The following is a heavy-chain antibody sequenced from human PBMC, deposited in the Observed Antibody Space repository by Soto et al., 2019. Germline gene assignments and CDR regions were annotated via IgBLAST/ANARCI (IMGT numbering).Heavy chain of an antibody. V-gene: IGHV3-23*01. J-gene: IGHJ4*02. CDR1: GFTFSNYA. D-gene: IGHD7-27*01. CDR2: FGVGGNYI. CDR3: AKDAISGNQVWDYFDY. Sequence: GGSLRLSCAASGFTFSNYAMNWVRQAPGKGLEWVSGFGVGGNYIYYADSAKGRFTISRDNSKNTLYLQMNSLRAEDTAVYYCAKDAISGNQVWDYFDYWGQGTPVTVSS.